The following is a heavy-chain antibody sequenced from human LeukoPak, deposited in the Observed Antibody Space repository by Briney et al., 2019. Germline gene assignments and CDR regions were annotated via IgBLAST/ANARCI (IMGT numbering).Heavy chain of an antibody. Sequence: SVKVSCKASGGTFSSYAISWVRQAPGQGLEWMGGIIPIFGTANYAQKFQGRVTITTDESTSTAYMELSSLRSEDTAVYYCARASYSWQRKRDSSSSLWGQGTLVTVSS. CDR2: IIPIFGTA. CDR1: GGTFSSYA. J-gene: IGHJ4*02. D-gene: IGHD6-6*01. V-gene: IGHV1-69*05. CDR3: ARASYSWQRKRDSSSSL.